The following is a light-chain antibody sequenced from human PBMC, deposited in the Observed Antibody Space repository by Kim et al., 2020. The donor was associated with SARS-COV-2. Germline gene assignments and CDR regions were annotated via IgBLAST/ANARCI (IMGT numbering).Light chain of an antibody. J-gene: IGKJ4*01. CDR2: AAS. V-gene: IGKV1-9*01. CDR1: QGISIY. CDR3: QQLNSYPLT. Sequence: VGERDTIPWRSRQGISIYLAWAQQKPGKAPTLLIYAASTLQSGVPSRFSGSGSGTDFTLPISSLQPEDFATYYCQQLNSYPLTFGGGTKVDIK.